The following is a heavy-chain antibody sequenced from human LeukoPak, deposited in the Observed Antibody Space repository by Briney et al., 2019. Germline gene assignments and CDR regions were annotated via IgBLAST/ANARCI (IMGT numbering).Heavy chain of an antibody. CDR1: GGSFSGYY. J-gene: IGHJ4*02. V-gene: IGHV4-34*01. CDR3: ARGLVYCSSTSCPSDY. D-gene: IGHD2-2*01. Sequence: SETLSLTCAVYGGSFSGYYWSWIRQPPGKGLEWIGEINHSGSTNCNPSLKSRVTISVDTSKNQFSLKLSSVTAADTAVYYCARGLVYCSSTSCPSDYWGQGTLVTVSS. CDR2: INHSGST.